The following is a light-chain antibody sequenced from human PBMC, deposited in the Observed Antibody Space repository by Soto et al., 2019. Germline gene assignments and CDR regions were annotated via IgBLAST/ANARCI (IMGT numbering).Light chain of an antibody. J-gene: IGKJ1*01. V-gene: IGKV3-15*01. CDR3: QQYNNWPPLT. CDR2: GPS. Sequence: ETVMTQSPATLSVSPGERATLSCRASQSVYSSLAWYQQKPGQAPRLLIYGPSTSATGIPARFSGSGSGTEFTLTISRLQYEDFAVYYCQQYNNWPPLTFGQGTKVDIK. CDR1: QSVYSS.